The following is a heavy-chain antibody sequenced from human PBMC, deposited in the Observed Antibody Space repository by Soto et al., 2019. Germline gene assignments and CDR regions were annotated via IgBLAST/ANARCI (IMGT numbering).Heavy chain of an antibody. D-gene: IGHD1-7*01. CDR3: VKTRLADPELMGYYYGMDV. Sequence: PGGSLRLSCSASGFTFSTYAMHWVRQAPGKGLEYVSAISTSGGSAYYTDSVKGRFTISRDNSKNTLYLQMSSLKAEDTAIYYCVKTRLADPELMGYYYGMDVWGQGTTVTVS. CDR1: GFTFSTYA. CDR2: ISTSGGSA. J-gene: IGHJ6*02. V-gene: IGHV3-64D*06.